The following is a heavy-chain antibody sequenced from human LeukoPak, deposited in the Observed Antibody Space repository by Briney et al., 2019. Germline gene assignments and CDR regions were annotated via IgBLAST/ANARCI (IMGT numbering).Heavy chain of an antibody. Sequence: SETLSLTCTVSGGSISSSSYYWGWIRQPPGKGLEWIGSIYYSGSTYYNPSLKSRVTISVDTSKNQFSLKLSSVTAADTAVYYCARHREALWFVELLPFFDYWGQGTLVTVSS. D-gene: IGHD3-10*01. CDR3: ARHREALWFVELLPFFDY. V-gene: IGHV4-39*01. J-gene: IGHJ4*02. CDR2: IYYSGST. CDR1: GGSISSSSYY.